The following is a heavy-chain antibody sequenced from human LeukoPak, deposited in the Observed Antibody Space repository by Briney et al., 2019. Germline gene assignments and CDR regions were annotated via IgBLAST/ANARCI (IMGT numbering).Heavy chain of an antibody. CDR3: ARDVVVVPAALPEGNYYYYYGMDV. CDR1: GFTFSSYS. J-gene: IGHJ6*02. D-gene: IGHD2-2*01. CDR2: ISSSSSYI. V-gene: IGHV3-21*01. Sequence: GGSLRLSCAASGFTFSSYSMNWVRQAPGKGLEWVSSISSSSSYIYYADSVKGRFTISRDSAKNSLYLQMNSLRAEDTAVYYCARDVVVVPAALPEGNYYYYYGMDVWGQGTTVTVSS.